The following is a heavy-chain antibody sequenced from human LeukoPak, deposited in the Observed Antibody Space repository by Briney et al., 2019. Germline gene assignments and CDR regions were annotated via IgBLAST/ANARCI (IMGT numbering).Heavy chain of an antibody. Sequence: SETLSLTCTVSGGSISSYYWSWIRQPPGKGLEWIGYIYYSGGTNYNPSLKSRVTISVDTSKNQFSLKLSSVTAADTAVYYCARQGIALTPFDYWGQGTLVTVSS. CDR3: ARQGIALTPFDY. CDR2: IYYSGGT. D-gene: IGHD6-13*01. J-gene: IGHJ4*02. V-gene: IGHV4-59*08. CDR1: GGSISSYY.